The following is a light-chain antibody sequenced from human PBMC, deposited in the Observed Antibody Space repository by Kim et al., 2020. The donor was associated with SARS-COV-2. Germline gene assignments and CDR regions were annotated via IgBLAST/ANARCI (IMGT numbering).Light chain of an antibody. CDR2: GAS. V-gene: IGKV3-20*01. CDR1: QSVSSSY. CDR3: QQYGSSRWT. J-gene: IGKJ1*01. Sequence: LSPGERATLSCRASQSVSSSYSAWYQHKPGQAPRLLIYGASSRATGIPDRFSGSGSGTDFTLTISRLEPEDFAVYYCQQYGSSRWTFGQGTKLEI.